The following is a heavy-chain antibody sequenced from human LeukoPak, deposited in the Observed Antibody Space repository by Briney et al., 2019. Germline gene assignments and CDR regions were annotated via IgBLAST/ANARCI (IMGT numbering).Heavy chain of an antibody. CDR1: GYTFTSYY. CDR2: INPSGGST. D-gene: IGHD6-6*01. Sequence: ASVKVSCKASGYTFTSYYMHWVRQAPGQGLEWMGIINPSGGSTSYAQKFQGRVTMTRDTSTGTVYMELSSLRSEDTAVYYCAREAARGPYSSSSYYYYYGMDVWGQGTTVTVSS. V-gene: IGHV1-46*01. CDR3: AREAARGPYSSSSYYYYYGMDV. J-gene: IGHJ6*02.